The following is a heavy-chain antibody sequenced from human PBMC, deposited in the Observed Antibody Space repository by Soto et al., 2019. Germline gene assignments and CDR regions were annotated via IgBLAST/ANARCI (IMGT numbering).Heavy chain of an antibody. CDR1: GGSISSGGYY. D-gene: IGHD2-2*01. J-gene: IGHJ4*02. V-gene: IGHV4-31*03. Sequence: SETLSLTCTVSGGSISSGGYYWSWIRQHPGKGLEWIGYIYYSGSTYYNPSLKSRVTISVDTSKTHFSLKLSSVTAADTAVYYCARDQRDGSSVYFDYWGQGTLVTVSS. CDR2: IYYSGST. CDR3: ARDQRDGSSVYFDY.